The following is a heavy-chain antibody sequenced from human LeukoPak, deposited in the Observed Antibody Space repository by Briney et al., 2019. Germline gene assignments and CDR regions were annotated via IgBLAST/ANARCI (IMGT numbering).Heavy chain of an antibody. Sequence: HAGGSLRLSCAASGFTFSSYAMSWVRQAPGKGLEWASAISGSGGSTYYADSVKGRFTISRDNSKNTLYLQMNSLRAEDTAVYYCAKGTAMVIHWGQGTLVTVSS. CDR3: AKGTAMVIH. V-gene: IGHV3-23*01. CDR1: GFTFSSYA. D-gene: IGHD5-18*01. CDR2: ISGSGGST. J-gene: IGHJ4*02.